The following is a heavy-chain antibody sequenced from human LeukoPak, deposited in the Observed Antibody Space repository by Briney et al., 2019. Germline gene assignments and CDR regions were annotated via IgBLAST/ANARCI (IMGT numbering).Heavy chain of an antibody. Sequence: SVKVSCKASGGTFSSYAISWVRQAPGQGLEWMGGIIPIFGTANYAQKFQGRVTITADESTSTAYMELSSLRSEDTAVYYCAREFGDHHDYAFWGQGTLVTVSS. CDR1: GGTFSSYA. CDR3: AREFGDHHDYAF. CDR2: IIPIFGTA. J-gene: IGHJ4*02. V-gene: IGHV1-69*13. D-gene: IGHD3-10*01.